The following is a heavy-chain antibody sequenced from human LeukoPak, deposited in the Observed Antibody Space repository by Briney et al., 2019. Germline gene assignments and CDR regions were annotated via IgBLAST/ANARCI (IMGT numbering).Heavy chain of an antibody. D-gene: IGHD6-13*01. Sequence: ASMKVSCKASGYTFTADYMHWVRQAPGQGLEWMGWINPNTGVTNYAQRFQGRVTMTRDTSITTAYMELSRLTSDDTAVYYCARDVLSSTWDFDYWGQGTLVTVSS. V-gene: IGHV1-2*02. CDR2: INPNTGVT. CDR1: GYTFTADY. CDR3: ARDVLSSTWDFDY. J-gene: IGHJ4*02.